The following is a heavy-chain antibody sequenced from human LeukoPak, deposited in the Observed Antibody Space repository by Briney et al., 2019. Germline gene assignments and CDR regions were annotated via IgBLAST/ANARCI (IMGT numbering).Heavy chain of an antibody. J-gene: IGHJ4*02. Sequence: NSSETLSLTCSVSFPVTNGCHWAWIRQPPGKGLEFMGYVHHTGTTYYNPSLNSRVTISVDTSKYQFSLRLTSVTAADTAVYFCAKGIPFDFWGQGRLVTVSS. CDR2: VHHTGTT. CDR3: AKGIPFDF. V-gene: IGHV4-38-2*02. CDR1: FPVTNGCH. D-gene: IGHD2-2*02.